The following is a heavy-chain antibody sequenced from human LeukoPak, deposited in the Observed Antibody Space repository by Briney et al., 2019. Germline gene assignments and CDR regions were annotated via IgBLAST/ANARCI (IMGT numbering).Heavy chain of an antibody. Sequence: SETLSLTCTVSGGSISSSSYYWGWIRQPPGKGLEWIGTVYYSGSTYYIPSLRGRLTISLDTSKNQFSLRLNSVTAADTAVYYCARHSSSWSPNPDYWGQGTLVTVSS. D-gene: IGHD6-13*01. CDR2: VYYSGST. CDR1: GGSISSSSYY. CDR3: ARHSSSWSPNPDY. V-gene: IGHV4-39*01. J-gene: IGHJ4*02.